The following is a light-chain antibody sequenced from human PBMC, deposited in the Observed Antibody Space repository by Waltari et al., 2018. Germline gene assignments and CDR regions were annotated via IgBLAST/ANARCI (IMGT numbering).Light chain of an antibody. CDR3: QQRRDWPLT. CDR2: DTS. CDR1: QSVTNY. V-gene: IGKV3-11*01. J-gene: IGKJ4*01. Sequence: EIVLTQSPAILSLSPGERASLSCRASQSVTNYLAGYQQKPGQAPRLLLYDTSNRATGIPARFSGSGFGTDFTLTISRLEPEDCAVYYCQQRRDWPLTFGGGTKVEIK.